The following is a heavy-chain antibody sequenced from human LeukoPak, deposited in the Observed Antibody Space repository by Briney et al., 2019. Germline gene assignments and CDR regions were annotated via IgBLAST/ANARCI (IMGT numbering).Heavy chain of an antibody. V-gene: IGHV3-21*01. Sequence: GGSLRLSCAASGFTFSSYSMNRVRQAPGKGLEWVSSISSSSSYIYYADSVKGRFTISRDNAKNSLYLQMNSLRAEDTAVYYCARDGDGSGMNVWGQGTTVTVSS. CDR3: ARDGDGSGMNV. D-gene: IGHD5-24*01. J-gene: IGHJ6*02. CDR2: ISSSSSYI. CDR1: GFTFSSYS.